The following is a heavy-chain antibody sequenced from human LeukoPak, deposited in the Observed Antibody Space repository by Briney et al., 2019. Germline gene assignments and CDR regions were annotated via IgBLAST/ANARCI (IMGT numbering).Heavy chain of an antibody. Sequence: GGSLRLSCAASGFTFSSYTMHWVRQAPGKGLEWVAVISYDGSNKYCADSVKGRFTISRDTSKNTLYLQMNSLRAEDTAVYYCAGDYDSSGGLDYWGQGPWSPSPQ. D-gene: IGHD3-22*01. CDR1: GFTFSSYT. J-gene: IGHJ4*02. CDR2: ISYDGSNK. V-gene: IGHV3-30*04. CDR3: AGDYDSSGGLDY.